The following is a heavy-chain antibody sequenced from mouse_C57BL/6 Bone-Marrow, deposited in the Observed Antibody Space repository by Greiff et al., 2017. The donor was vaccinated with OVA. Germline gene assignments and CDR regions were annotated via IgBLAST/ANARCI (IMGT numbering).Heavy chain of an antibody. CDR3: CYYGNRGGSYAMDY. J-gene: IGHJ4*01. D-gene: IGHD2-1*01. CDR1: GYTFTSYW. Sequence: VQLQQSGTVLARPGASVKMSCKTSGYTFTSYWMHWVKQRPGQGLEWIGAIYPGNSDTSYNQKFKGKAKLTAVTSASTAYMELSSLTNEDSAVYYCCYYGNRGGSYAMDYWGQGTSVTVSS. V-gene: IGHV1-5*01. CDR2: IYPGNSDT.